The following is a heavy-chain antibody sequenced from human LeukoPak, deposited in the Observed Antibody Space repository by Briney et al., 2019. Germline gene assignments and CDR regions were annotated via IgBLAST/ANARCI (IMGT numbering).Heavy chain of an antibody. D-gene: IGHD6-25*01. J-gene: IGHJ4*02. CDR3: ARDCCSGYLYQNFFDY. CDR2: LSYGETNK. CDR1: GFTFSSYA. Sequence: PGGSLRLSCAASGFTFSSYAIHWVRQAPGKGLEWVALLSYGETNKYYADSVKGRFTISRDNSKNTLYLQMNSLRAEDTAVYYCARDCCSGYLYQNFFDYWGQGTLVTVSS. V-gene: IGHV3-30-3*01.